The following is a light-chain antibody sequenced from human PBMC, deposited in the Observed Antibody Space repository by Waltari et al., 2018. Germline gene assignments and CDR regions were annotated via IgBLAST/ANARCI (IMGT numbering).Light chain of an antibody. J-gene: IGKJ4*01. Sequence: DIQMTQSPFTLSASVGDRVIITCRASQSISNWLAWYQHKPGKAPKLLIYKASTLASGVPSRFSGSGSGTDFSLTISSLQHDDFATYYCQQYNSYSLLTFGGGTKVEIK. CDR1: QSISNW. CDR3: QQYNSYSLLT. CDR2: KAS. V-gene: IGKV1-5*03.